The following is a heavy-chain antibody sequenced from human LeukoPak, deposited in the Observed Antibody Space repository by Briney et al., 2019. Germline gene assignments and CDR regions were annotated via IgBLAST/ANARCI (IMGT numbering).Heavy chain of an antibody. J-gene: IGHJ6*03. CDR1: GGTFSSYA. Sequence: ASVKVSCKASGGTFSSYAISWVRQAPGQGLEWMGGIIPIFGTANYAQKFQGRVTITADESTSIAYMELSSLRSEDTAVYYCARGVDRTTRYYYYYMDVWGKGTTVTVSS. CDR3: ARGVDRTTRYYYYYMDV. D-gene: IGHD1-7*01. CDR2: IIPIFGTA. V-gene: IGHV1-69*13.